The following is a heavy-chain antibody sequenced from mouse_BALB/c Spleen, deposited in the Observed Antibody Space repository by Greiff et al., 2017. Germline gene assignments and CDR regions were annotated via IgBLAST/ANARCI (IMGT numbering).Heavy chain of an antibody. Sequence: DVQLQESGTVLARPGASVKMSCKASGYSFTSYWMHWVKQRPGQGLEWIGAIYPGNSDTSYNQKFKGKAKLTAVTSASTAYMELSSLTNEDSAVYYCTSGYGYDFDYWGQGTTLTVSS. CDR3: TSGYGYDFDY. CDR1: GYSFTSYW. V-gene: IGHV1-5*01. CDR2: IYPGNSDT. D-gene: IGHD1-2*01. J-gene: IGHJ2*01.